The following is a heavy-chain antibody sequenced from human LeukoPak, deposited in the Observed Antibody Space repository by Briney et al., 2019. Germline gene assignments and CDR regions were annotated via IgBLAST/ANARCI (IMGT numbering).Heavy chain of an antibody. CDR2: ISSSSSYI. J-gene: IGHJ3*02. Sequence: GGSLRLSCAASGFTFSSYSMNWVRQAPGKGLEWVSSISSSSSYIYYADSVKGRFTISRDNAKNSLYLQMNSLRAKDTAVYDCARESVDDIVTGYFAFDIWGQGTMVTVSS. CDR3: ARESVDDIVTGYFAFDI. V-gene: IGHV3-21*01. CDR1: GFTFSSYS. D-gene: IGHD3-9*01.